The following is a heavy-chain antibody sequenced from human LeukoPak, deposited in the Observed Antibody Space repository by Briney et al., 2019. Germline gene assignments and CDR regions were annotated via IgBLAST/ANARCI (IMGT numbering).Heavy chain of an antibody. Sequence: PGGSLRLSCAASGFTFSSYAMSWVRQAPGEGLEWVSAISGSGGSTYYADSVKGRFTISRDNSKNTLYLQMNSLRAEDTAVYYCARTYCSSTSCYRGFDYWGQGTLVTVSS. D-gene: IGHD2-2*01. J-gene: IGHJ4*02. CDR1: GFTFSSYA. CDR3: ARTYCSSTSCYRGFDY. CDR2: ISGSGGST. V-gene: IGHV3-23*01.